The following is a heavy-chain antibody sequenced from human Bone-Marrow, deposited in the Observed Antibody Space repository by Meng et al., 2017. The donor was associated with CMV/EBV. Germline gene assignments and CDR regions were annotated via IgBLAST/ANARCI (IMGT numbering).Heavy chain of an antibody. CDR1: GFTFRDYF. J-gene: IGHJ4*02. CDR2: ISSSGSLI. Sequence: GESLKISCETSGFTFRDYFMTWIRQAPGKGLEWLSYISSSGSLIYYADSVKGRFTISRDNARNSLYLQMESLRVEDTATYFCVSGYCSGGSCDTDSWGQGTLVTVSS. V-gene: IGHV3-11*01. CDR3: VSGYCSGGSCDTDS. D-gene: IGHD2-15*01.